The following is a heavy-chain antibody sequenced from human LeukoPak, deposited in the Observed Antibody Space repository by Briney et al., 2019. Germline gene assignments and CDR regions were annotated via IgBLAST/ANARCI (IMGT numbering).Heavy chain of an antibody. V-gene: IGHV3-21*01. CDR3: AKDSTLLAAAYLDY. CDR2: ISANGRTI. CDR1: GFTFSSYG. J-gene: IGHJ4*02. D-gene: IGHD6-13*01. Sequence: GGTLRLSCAASGFTFSSYGMNWVRQAPGKGLEWVSTISANGRTIYYADSVKGRFTISRDNAKNSLYLQMNSLRAEDTAVYYCAKDSTLLAAAYLDYWGQGTPVTVSS.